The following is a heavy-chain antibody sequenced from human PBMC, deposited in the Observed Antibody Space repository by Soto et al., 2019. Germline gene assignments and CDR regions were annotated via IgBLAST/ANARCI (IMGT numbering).Heavy chain of an antibody. CDR3: VRPLPSGQTHARDV. J-gene: IGHJ6*04. CDR2: IYNDGTT. CDR1: GLPVAGSY. Sequence: GGSLRLSCVASGLPVAGSYMAWVRQAPGKGLEWASVIYNDGTTYYSQSVEGRFTISRDTSKNTLYLQMDRLRDEDTAVYYCVRPLPSGQTHARDVWGKGTTVTVSS. D-gene: IGHD3-10*01. V-gene: IGHV3-53*01.